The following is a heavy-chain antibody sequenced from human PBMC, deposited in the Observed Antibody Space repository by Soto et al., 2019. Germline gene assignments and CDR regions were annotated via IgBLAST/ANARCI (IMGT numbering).Heavy chain of an antibody. J-gene: IGHJ4*02. CDR2: IIPIFGTA. D-gene: IGHD3-22*01. CDR3: ARGTRYYYDFDY. Sequence: ASVKVSCKXSGGTFSSYAISWVRQAPGQGLEWMGGIIPIFGTANYAQKFQGRVTITADESTSTAYMELSSLRSEDTAVYYCARGTRYYYDFDYWGQGTLVTVS. CDR1: GGTFSSYA. V-gene: IGHV1-69*13.